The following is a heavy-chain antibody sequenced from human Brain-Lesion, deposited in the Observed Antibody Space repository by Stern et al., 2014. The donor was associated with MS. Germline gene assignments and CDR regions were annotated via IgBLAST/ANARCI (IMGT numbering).Heavy chain of an antibody. D-gene: IGHD3-3*01. J-gene: IGHJ4*02. CDR3: AHRRPHYASWDNGDFDY. CDR1: GFSLRTDGVG. V-gene: IGHV2-5*02. CDR2: IYWDNDK. Sequence: ESGPALVTPTQTLTLTCTFSGFSLRTDGVGVGWVRHPPGQALESLALIYWDNDKRYSPSLRSRLTITKDTSRNQVVLTMTNMDPVDTATYYCAHRRPHYASWDNGDFDYWGQGALVTVSS.